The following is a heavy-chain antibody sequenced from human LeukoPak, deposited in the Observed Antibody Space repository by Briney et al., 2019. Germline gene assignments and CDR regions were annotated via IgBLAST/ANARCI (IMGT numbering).Heavy chain of an antibody. D-gene: IGHD6-13*01. CDR1: GFTFSSYE. Sequence: GGGLRLSCAASGFTFSSYEMKWVRQARGRGLGWDSYISRSGSTIYYADSVKGRFTISRDNAKNSLYLRMNSLRAEDTAVYYCARDLAAAGTLTDYWGQGTLVTVSS. J-gene: IGHJ4*02. V-gene: IGHV3-48*03. CDR3: ARDLAAAGTLTDY. CDR2: ISRSGSTI.